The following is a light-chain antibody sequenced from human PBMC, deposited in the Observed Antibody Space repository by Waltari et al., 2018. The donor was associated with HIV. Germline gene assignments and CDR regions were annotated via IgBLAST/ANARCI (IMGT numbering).Light chain of an antibody. V-gene: IGLV1-47*01. J-gene: IGLJ1*01. Sequence: QSVLTQPPSASGTPGQRVTISCSGSSSNIENDNVYWYQQLTAAAPRLLIYKDTQRPSGVPDRFTGSKSGTSASLAISGLRSEDEADYYCVGWDSRLSGYVFGSGTKVTVL. CDR2: KDT. CDR3: VGWDSRLSGYV. CDR1: SSNIENDN.